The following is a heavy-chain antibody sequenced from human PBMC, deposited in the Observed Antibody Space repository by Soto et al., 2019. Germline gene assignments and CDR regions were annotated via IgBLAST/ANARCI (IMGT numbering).Heavy chain of an antibody. CDR2: IIPIFGTA. CDR1: GGTFSSYA. J-gene: IGHJ4*02. V-gene: IGHV1-69*01. D-gene: IGHD2-15*01. Sequence: QEQLVQSGAEVQKPGSSVKVSCKASGGTFSSYAISWVRQAPGQGLEWMGGIIPIFGTANYAQKFQGRVTITADESTITAYMELSSLRSEDTAVYYCARADFDCSGGSCYSGVIDYWGQGSLVTVSS. CDR3: ARADFDCSGGSCYSGVIDY.